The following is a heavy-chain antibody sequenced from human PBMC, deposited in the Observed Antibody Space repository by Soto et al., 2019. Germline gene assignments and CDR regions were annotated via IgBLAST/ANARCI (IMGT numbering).Heavy chain of an antibody. D-gene: IGHD6-6*01. CDR1: GGTFSSYA. Sequence: ASVKVSCKASGGTFSSYAISWVRQAPGQGXEWMGGIIPIFGTANYAQKFQGRVTITADESTSTAYMELSSLRSEDTAVYYCARRTDSSSSLYYYYGMDVWGQGTTVTVSS. J-gene: IGHJ6*02. CDR2: IIPIFGTA. CDR3: ARRTDSSSSLYYYYGMDV. V-gene: IGHV1-69*13.